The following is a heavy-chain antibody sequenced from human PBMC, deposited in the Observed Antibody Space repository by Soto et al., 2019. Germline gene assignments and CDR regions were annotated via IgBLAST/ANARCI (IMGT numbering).Heavy chain of an antibody. Sequence: QVQLLQSGAEVKKPAASVKVSCKASGYDFSRYGISWVRQAPGQGLEWMGWSSASNGNRDYAQQFKGRVTMTSDTSRTTAYMELRSRRSDDTAVYYCVRDPQRNDYWGQGTLVNVSS. D-gene: IGHD2-2*01. CDR1: GYDFSRYG. CDR3: VRDPQRNDY. CDR2: SSASNGNR. J-gene: IGHJ4*02. V-gene: IGHV1-18*04.